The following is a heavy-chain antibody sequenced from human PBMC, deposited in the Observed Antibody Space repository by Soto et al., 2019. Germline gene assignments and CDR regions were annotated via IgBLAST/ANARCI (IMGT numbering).Heavy chain of an antibody. V-gene: IGHV4-4*02. Sequence: SETLSLTCAVSGGSISTSNWWSWVRQPPGKGLEWIGEVYRTGSTNYNPSLESRVTVSIDKSKNQFSLKLTSVTAADTAVYYCARASATIAAAAIFDCWGQGTLVT. CDR2: VYRTGST. CDR1: GGSISTSNW. CDR3: ARASATIAAAAIFDC. D-gene: IGHD6-13*01. J-gene: IGHJ4*02.